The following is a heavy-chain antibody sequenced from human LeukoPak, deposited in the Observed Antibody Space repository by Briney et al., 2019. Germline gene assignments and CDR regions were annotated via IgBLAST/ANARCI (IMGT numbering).Heavy chain of an antibody. CDR1: GYTFTNYG. J-gene: IGHJ4*02. CDR2: ISTYSGNT. Sequence: APVKVSCKASGYTFTNYGISWVRQAPGQGLEWMGWISTYSGNTNYVQKLQGRVTMTTDTSTNTAHMELRSLRSDDTAVYYCARGRAAADDFDYWGQGTLVTVSS. V-gene: IGHV1-18*04. CDR3: ARGRAAADDFDY. D-gene: IGHD6-13*01.